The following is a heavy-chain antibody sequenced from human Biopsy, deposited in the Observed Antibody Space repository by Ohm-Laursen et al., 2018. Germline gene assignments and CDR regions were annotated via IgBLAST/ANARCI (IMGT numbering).Heavy chain of an antibody. Sequence: SLRLPCSAAAFTFFDYAMSWVRQRPGTGLEWVSGITWNSGHIASAGSVKCRFTISRDNAKNVLWLQMNSLRVDDTAMYYCVKAIRRYFDGMDVWGQGTTVTVS. CDR2: ITWNSGHI. J-gene: IGHJ6*02. V-gene: IGHV3-9*01. CDR3: VKAIRRYFDGMDV. D-gene: IGHD3-9*01. CDR1: AFTFFDYA.